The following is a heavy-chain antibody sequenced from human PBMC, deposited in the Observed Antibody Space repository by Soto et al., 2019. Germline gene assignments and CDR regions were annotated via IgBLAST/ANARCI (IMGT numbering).Heavy chain of an antibody. J-gene: IGHJ4*02. Sequence: GGSLRLSCAASGFTFSSYAMSWVRQAPGKGLEWVAVISYDGSKKYYADSVKGRFTVSRDNSKNMLYLQMNSLRPEDTAVYCCAKDRGGVVVVPAAIDYWGQGTLVTVSS. V-gene: IGHV3-30*18. CDR3: AKDRGGVVVVPAAIDY. CDR2: ISYDGSKK. D-gene: IGHD2-2*01. CDR1: GFTFSSYA.